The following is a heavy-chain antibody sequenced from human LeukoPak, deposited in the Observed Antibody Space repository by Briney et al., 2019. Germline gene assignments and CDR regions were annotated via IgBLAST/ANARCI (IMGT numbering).Heavy chain of an antibody. CDR1: GFTFDDYG. Sequence: AGGSLRLSCAASGFTFDDYGMSWVRQAPGKGLEWVSGINWNGGSTGYADSVKGRFTISRDNAKNSLYLQMNSLRAEDTALYYCPRVRDWSMIVVPGFDYWGQGTLVTVSS. D-gene: IGHD3-22*01. CDR3: PRVRDWSMIVVPGFDY. J-gene: IGHJ4*02. CDR2: INWNGGST. V-gene: IGHV3-20*04.